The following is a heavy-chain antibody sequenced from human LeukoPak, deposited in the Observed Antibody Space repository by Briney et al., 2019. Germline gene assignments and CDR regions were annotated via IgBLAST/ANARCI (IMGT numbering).Heavy chain of an antibody. CDR2: IYSGGST. CDR3: ARDHPSIAAAGPFDY. J-gene: IGHJ4*02. V-gene: IGHV3-66*02. Sequence: PGGSLRLSCAASGFTVSSNYMSWVRQAPGKGLEWVSVIYSGGSTYYADSVKGRFTISRDNSKNTLSLQMNSLRAEDTAVYYCARDHPSIAAAGPFDYWGQGTLVTVSS. CDR1: GFTVSSNY. D-gene: IGHD6-13*01.